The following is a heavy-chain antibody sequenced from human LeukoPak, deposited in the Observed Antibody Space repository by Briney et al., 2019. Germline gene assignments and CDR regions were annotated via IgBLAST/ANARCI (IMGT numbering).Heavy chain of an antibody. V-gene: IGHV1-2*02. CDR3: ARDTTKYCSGGSCYGSDP. CDR1: GYTFTGYY. Sequence: ASVKVSCKASGYTFTGYYLHGVRPAPGRGLGGVGWINLKSGGTNYAQMLQGRVTMTTDTSTSTAYMKLRSLRSDDTAVYYCARDTTKYCSGGSCYGSDPWGQGTLVTVSS. CDR2: INLKSGGT. J-gene: IGHJ5*02. D-gene: IGHD2-15*01.